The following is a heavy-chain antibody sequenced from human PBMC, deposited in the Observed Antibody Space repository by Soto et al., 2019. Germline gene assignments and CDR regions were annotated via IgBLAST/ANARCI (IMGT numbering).Heavy chain of an antibody. V-gene: IGHV4-59*08. CDR1: GGSISSYY. CDR3: ARGGYDILTGYWGWFDP. CDR2: IYYSGST. Sequence: SETLSLTCTVSGGSISSYYWSWIRQPPGKGLEWIGYIYYSGSTYYNPSLKSRVTISVDTSKNQFSLKLSSVTAADTAVYYCARGGYDILTGYWGWFDPWGQGTLVTVSS. J-gene: IGHJ5*02. D-gene: IGHD3-9*01.